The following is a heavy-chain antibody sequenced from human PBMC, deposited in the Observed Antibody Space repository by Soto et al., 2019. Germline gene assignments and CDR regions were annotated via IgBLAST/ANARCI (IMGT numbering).Heavy chain of an antibody. CDR2: IGIGSSTK. D-gene: IGHD3-22*01. J-gene: IGHJ3*01. V-gene: IGHV3-48*01. Sequence: EVDLVESGGGLVQSGGSLRLSCAASGFTFRNYGMNWVRQAPGKGLEWVSYIGIGSSTKYYADSVKGRFTISRDNAKNTLYLQMNSLRAMETAVYYCARGQLYYNDISGRPLNAFDVWGKGTMVTVSS. CDR3: ARGQLYYNDISGRPLNAFDV. CDR1: GFTFRNYG.